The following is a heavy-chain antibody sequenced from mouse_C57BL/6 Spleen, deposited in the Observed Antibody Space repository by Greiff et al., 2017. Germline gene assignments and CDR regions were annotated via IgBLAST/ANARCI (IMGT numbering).Heavy chain of an antibody. CDR1: GYTFTSYW. CDR2: IYPSDSET. J-gene: IGHJ2*01. V-gene: IGHV1-61*01. Sequence: VQLQQPGAELVRPGSSVKLSCKASGYTFTSYWMDWVKQRPGQGLEWIGNIYPSDSETHYNQKFKDKATLTVDKSSSTAYMQLSSLTSEDSAVYYCASLGVLSYGLPYWGQGTTLTVSS. D-gene: IGHD1-1*01. CDR3: ASLGVLSYGLPY.